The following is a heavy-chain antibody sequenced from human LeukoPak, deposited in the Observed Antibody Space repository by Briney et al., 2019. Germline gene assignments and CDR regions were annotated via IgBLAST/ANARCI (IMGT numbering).Heavy chain of an antibody. CDR3: AKSRSVADAFDI. Sequence: PGGSLRLFCAASGVSFSTYAMSWVRQAPGKGLEWVSAITGSDDATYHADSVKGRFTIARDRSKNTLYLEMNGLRAEDTAVYHCAKSRSVADAFDIWGHGAMVTVSS. D-gene: IGHD6-19*01. CDR2: ITGSDDAT. CDR1: GVSFSTYA. J-gene: IGHJ3*02. V-gene: IGHV3-23*01.